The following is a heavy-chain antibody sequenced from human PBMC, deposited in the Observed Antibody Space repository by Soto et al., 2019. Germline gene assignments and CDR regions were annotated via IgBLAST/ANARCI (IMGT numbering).Heavy chain of an antibody. V-gene: IGHV3-7*03. Sequence: GGSLRLSCAASGFTFRNHWMRWVRQAPGKGLEWVANIRQDGNENYYVDSVNGRFTTSRDKTKSALYLQINSMRAEDTAVYFCARARMGSGTSAWSLYPSESNYNWFGPWGQGMQVTVSS. CDR2: IRQDGNEN. D-gene: IGHD6-19*01. CDR3: ARARMGSGTSAWSLYPSESNYNWFGP. CDR1: GFTFRNHW. J-gene: IGHJ5*01.